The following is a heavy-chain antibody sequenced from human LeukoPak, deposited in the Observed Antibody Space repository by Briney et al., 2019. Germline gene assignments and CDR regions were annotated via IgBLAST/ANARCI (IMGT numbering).Heavy chain of an antibody. CDR2: IYYSGST. CDR3: ARDSPVPHDSSGYPTGP. J-gene: IGHJ5*02. V-gene: IGHV4-31*03. Sequence: PSQTLSLTCTVSGGSISSGGYYWSWIRQHPGKGLEWIGYIYYSGSTYYNPSLKRRMTISVDTSKNQFSLKLSSVTAADTAVHYCARDSPVPHDSSGYPTGPWGQGTLVTVSS. CDR1: GGSISSGGYY. D-gene: IGHD3-22*01.